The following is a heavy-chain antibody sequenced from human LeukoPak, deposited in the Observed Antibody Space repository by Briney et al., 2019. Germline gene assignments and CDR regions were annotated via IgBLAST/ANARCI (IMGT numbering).Heavy chain of an antibody. D-gene: IGHD3-10*01. CDR3: ARVRLSGSFFDD. CDR1: GVSITNHY. J-gene: IGHJ4*02. V-gene: IGHV4-59*11. Sequence: SETLSLTCTVSGVSITNHYWNWVRQPPGKGLDWIGYTSYSGRVSYKSSLESRITISRDTAKNQFSLNLTSVTAADTAVYYCARVRLSGSFFDDWGQGTLVTVSS. CDR2: TSYSGRV.